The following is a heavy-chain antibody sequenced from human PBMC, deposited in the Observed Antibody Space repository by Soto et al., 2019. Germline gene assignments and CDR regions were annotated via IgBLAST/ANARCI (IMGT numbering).Heavy chain of an antibody. J-gene: IGHJ5*02. Sequence: EVHLVESGGGLVKPGGSLRLSCAASGFTFRSFTMNWVRQAPGKGLEWVSTISSNSAYIYYTDAVRGRFTISRDNAKNSLNLQMNSLRAEDTAVYYSTSDASRDSSARGWFDPWGPGTLVTVSS. CDR2: ISSNSAYI. D-gene: IGHD6-13*01. V-gene: IGHV3-21*01. CDR3: TSDASRDSSARGWFDP. CDR1: GFTFRSFT.